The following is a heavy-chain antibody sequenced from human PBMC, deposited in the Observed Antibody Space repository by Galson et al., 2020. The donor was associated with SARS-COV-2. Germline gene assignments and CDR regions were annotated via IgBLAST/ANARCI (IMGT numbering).Heavy chain of an antibody. V-gene: IGHV4-59*01. Sequence: SETLSLTCTVSGASISSYYWSWIRQPPGKGLEWIGYIYYSGSTNYNPSLKSRVTISVDTSKNQFSLKLSSVTAADTAVYYCARDVGFLEWLHSYDYWGQGTLVTVSS. J-gene: IGHJ4*02. CDR3: ARDVGFLEWLHSYDY. CDR1: GASISSYY. CDR2: IYYSGST. D-gene: IGHD3-3*01.